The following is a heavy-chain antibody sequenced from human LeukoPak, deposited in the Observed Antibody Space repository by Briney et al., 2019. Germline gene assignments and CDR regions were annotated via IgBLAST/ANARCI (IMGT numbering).Heavy chain of an antibody. CDR1: GFTFRNFA. D-gene: IGHD1-26*01. V-gene: IGHV3-23*01. J-gene: IGHJ6*03. Sequence: QPGGSLRLSCAASGFTFRNFAMSWVRQAPGRGLEWVSTISDSGGSTYYADSVKGRFTISRDNSKNTLYLQMNNLRAEDTAVYYCAKTKGSHYMDVWGKGTTVTVSS. CDR2: ISDSGGST. CDR3: AKTKGSHYMDV.